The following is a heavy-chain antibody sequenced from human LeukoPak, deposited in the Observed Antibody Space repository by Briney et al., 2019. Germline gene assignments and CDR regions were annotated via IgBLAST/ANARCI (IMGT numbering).Heavy chain of an antibody. CDR2: IIPIFGTA. Sequence: SSVEVSCKASGGTFSSYAISWVRQAPGQGLEWMGRIIPIFGTANYAQKFQGRVAITTDESTSTAYMELSSLRSEDTAVYYCARGRSSGWYGGGYDYWGQGTLVTVSS. V-gene: IGHV1-69*05. CDR1: GGTFSSYA. CDR3: ARGRSSGWYGGGYDY. J-gene: IGHJ4*02. D-gene: IGHD6-19*01.